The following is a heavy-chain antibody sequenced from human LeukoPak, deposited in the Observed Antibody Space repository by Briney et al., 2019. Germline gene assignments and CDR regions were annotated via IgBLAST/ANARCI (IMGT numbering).Heavy chain of an antibody. V-gene: IGHV3-30*03. CDR3: EVGSGKY. Sequence: GGSLRLSCAASGFTFSSYGMHWVRQAPGKGLEWVAVISYDGSNKYYADSVKGRFTISRDNSKNTLYLQMNSLRAEDTAVYYCEVGSGKYWGQGTLVTVSS. D-gene: IGHD3-10*01. CDR1: GFTFSSYG. CDR2: ISYDGSNK. J-gene: IGHJ4*02.